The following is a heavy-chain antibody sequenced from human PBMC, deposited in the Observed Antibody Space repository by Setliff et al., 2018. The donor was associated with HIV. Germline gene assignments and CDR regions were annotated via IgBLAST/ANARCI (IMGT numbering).Heavy chain of an antibody. CDR1: GGSFSGSY. CDR3: ARGPYIRKFDP. V-gene: IGHV4-34*01. D-gene: IGHD3-3*02. J-gene: IGHJ5*02. CDR2: INHSGRT. Sequence: PSETLSLTCAVYGGSFSGSYWSWVRQPPGKGLEWIGEINHSGRTNYNPSLKGRVIMSEDTSKNHFSLRLNSVTAADTAVYFCARGPYIRKFDPWGQGTLVTVSS.